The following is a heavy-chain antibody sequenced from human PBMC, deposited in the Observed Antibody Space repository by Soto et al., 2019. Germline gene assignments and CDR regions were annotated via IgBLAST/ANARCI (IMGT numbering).Heavy chain of an antibody. V-gene: IGHV1-69*02. D-gene: IGHD1-1*01. CDR2: IIPILGIA. J-gene: IGHJ4*02. CDR3: SRAMGTDYDY. CDR1: GGTFSSYT. Sequence: QVQLVQSGAEVKKPGSSVKVSCKASGGTFSSYTISWVRQAPGQGLEWMGRIIPILGIANYAQKFQGRVTITADKSTSTDYMELSSLRSEDTAVYYCSRAMGTDYDYWGQGTLVTVSS.